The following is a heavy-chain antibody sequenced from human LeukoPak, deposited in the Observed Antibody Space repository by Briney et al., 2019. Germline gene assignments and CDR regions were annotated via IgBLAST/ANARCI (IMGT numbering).Heavy chain of an antibody. CDR3: ARDQNYYDATSYYGIDY. CDR2: INPNSGAT. V-gene: IGHV1-2*02. D-gene: IGHD3-22*01. Sequence: APVKVSCKASGYSFTGYYIHWVRQAPGQGLEWMGWINPNSGATNYAQRFQDRVTMTRDTSINTAYMELNRLRSDDTAMYYCARDQNYYDATSYYGIDYRGQGTLVTVSS. CDR1: GYSFTGYY. J-gene: IGHJ4*02.